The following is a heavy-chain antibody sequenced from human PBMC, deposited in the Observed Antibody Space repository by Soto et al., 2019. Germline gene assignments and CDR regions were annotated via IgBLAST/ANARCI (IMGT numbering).Heavy chain of an antibody. Sequence: GGSLRLSCAASGFTFSSYAMHWVRQAPGKGLEWVAVISYDGSNKYYADSVKGRFTISRDNSKNTLYLQMNSLRAEDTAVYYCARDRGPFWGSYRYALDYWGQGTLVTVSS. D-gene: IGHD3-16*02. CDR1: GFTFSSYA. J-gene: IGHJ4*02. CDR3: ARDRGPFWGSYRYALDY. CDR2: ISYDGSNK. V-gene: IGHV3-30-3*01.